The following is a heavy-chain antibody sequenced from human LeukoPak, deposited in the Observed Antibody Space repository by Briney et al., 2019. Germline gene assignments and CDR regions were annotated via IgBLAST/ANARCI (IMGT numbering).Heavy chain of an antibody. Sequence: ASVKVSCKASGYTFTSYDINWVRQATGQGLEWMGWMNPNSGNTGYAQKFQGRVTITRNTSISTAYMELSSLGSEDTAVYYCARGGGSSTADAFDIWGQGTMVTVSS. CDR2: MNPNSGNT. V-gene: IGHV1-8*03. D-gene: IGHD2-2*01. CDR1: GYTFTSYD. J-gene: IGHJ3*02. CDR3: ARGGGSSTADAFDI.